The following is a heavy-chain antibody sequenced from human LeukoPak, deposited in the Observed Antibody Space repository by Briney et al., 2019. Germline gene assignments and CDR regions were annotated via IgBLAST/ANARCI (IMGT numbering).Heavy chain of an antibody. D-gene: IGHD2-2*01. CDR1: GGSISRSSYY. Sequence: PSETLSLTCTVSGGSISRSSYYWGWIRQPPGKGLEWTGTIYYSGITHYNPSLKSRVTISVDTSTNQCSLKLTSVTAADTAVYYCARGHHIVVVPAASNWFDPWGQGTLVTVSS. V-gene: IGHV4-39*01. CDR3: ARGHHIVVVPAASNWFDP. CDR2: IYYSGIT. J-gene: IGHJ5*02.